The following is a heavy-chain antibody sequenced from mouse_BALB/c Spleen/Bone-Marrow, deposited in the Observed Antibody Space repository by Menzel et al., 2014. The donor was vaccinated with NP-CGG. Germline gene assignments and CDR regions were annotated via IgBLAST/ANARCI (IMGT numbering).Heavy chain of an antibody. V-gene: IGHV1-26*01. CDR3: AMGVRLYWYFDV. J-gene: IGHJ1*01. CDR1: GYTFTDYY. D-gene: IGHD2-14*01. Sequence: EVQLQESGPELVKPGASVKMSCKASGYTFTDYYMKWVKQSHGECLEWIGDINPINGDTFYNQKFKGKATLTVDKSSSTAYMQLDSLTSEDSAVYYCAMGVRLYWYFDVWGAGTTVTVSS. CDR2: INPINGDT.